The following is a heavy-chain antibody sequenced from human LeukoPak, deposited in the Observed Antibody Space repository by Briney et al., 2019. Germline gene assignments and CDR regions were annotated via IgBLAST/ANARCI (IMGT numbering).Heavy chain of an antibody. V-gene: IGHV1-2*02. CDR3: ARAVGAMDAFDI. D-gene: IGHD1-26*01. J-gene: IGHJ3*02. CDR1: GYTFTGYY. CDR2: INPNSGGT. Sequence: ASVKVSCKASGYTFTGYYMHWVRQAPGQGLEWMGWINPNSGGTNYAQKFQGRVTMTRDTSISTAYMELSRLRSDETAVYYCARAVGAMDAFDIWGQGTMVTVSS.